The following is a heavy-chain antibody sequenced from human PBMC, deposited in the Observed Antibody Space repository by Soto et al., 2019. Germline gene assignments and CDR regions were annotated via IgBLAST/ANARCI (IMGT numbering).Heavy chain of an antibody. CDR2: ISYDGTKT. J-gene: IGHJ4*02. D-gene: IGHD6-19*01. V-gene: IGHV3-30*03. Sequence: QVQLVESGGGVVQPGRSLRVSCAASGFTFSIYAMHWVRQAPGTGLEWVAVISYDGTKTYYADSVKGRFTIPRDNSKNTVYLQMNSLRDEDTAVYYCTIDRGTRRQWLIDAFVYWGQGNLVTVSP. CDR1: GFTFSIYA. CDR3: TIDRGTRRQWLIDAFVY.